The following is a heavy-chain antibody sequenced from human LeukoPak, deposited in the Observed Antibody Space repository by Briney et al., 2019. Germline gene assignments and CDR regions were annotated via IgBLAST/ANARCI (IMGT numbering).Heavy chain of an antibody. CDR3: ASYSTVTLFQH. J-gene: IGHJ1*01. D-gene: IGHD4-17*01. Sequence: GGSLRLSCAASGFTFSDYYMSWIRQAPGKGLEWVSYISSSSSYTNYADSVKGRFTISRDNAKNSLYLQMNSLRAEDTAVYYCASYSTVTLFQHWGQGTLATVSS. V-gene: IGHV3-11*06. CDR1: GFTFSDYY. CDR2: ISSSSSYT.